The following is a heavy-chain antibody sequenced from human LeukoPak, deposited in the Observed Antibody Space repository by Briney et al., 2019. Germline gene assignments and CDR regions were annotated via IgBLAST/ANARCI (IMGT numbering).Heavy chain of an antibody. CDR1: GFIFNSYA. V-gene: IGHV3-23*01. Sequence: GGSLRLSCAASGFIFNSYAMAWVRQGPEKGLEWVSSITDSGIRTYYADSVKGRFTISSDNSKNTLFLQMNSLRAEDTAVYYCAKGSRGSYDYWGQGTLVTVSS. CDR2: ITDSGIRT. D-gene: IGHD1-26*01. CDR3: AKGSRGSYDY. J-gene: IGHJ4*02.